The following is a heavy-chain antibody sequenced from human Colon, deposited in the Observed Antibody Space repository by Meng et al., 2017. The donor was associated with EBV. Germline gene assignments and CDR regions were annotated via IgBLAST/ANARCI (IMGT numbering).Heavy chain of an antibody. CDR3: ARVSSGWDYFDY. D-gene: IGHD6-19*01. V-gene: IGHV4-31*03. J-gene: IGHJ4*02. CDR2: IYYSGST. Sequence: QVQLQESGPVLVKPSQTLSITCTVSGGSVSSGGYYWTWIRQHPGKGLEWFGHIYYSGSTFYNPSLKRRVIISIDTSKNQFSLNLRSVTAADTAVYYCARVSSGWDYFDYWGQGTMVTVSS. CDR1: GGSVSSGGYY.